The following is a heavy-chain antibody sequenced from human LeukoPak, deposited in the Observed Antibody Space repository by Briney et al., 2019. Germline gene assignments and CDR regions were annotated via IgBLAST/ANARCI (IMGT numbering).Heavy chain of an antibody. Sequence: SETLPLTCAVSGYSISSGYYWAWIRQPPGKGLEWIGTVYHSGSTYYSPPLKSRVTISVDTLKNQFSLKLKSVTAADTAVYYCARYSIFGESTSWFDPWGQGTLVTVSS. CDR1: GYSISSGYY. J-gene: IGHJ5*02. D-gene: IGHD3-10*01. CDR2: VYHSGST. V-gene: IGHV4-38-2*01. CDR3: ARYSIFGESTSWFDP.